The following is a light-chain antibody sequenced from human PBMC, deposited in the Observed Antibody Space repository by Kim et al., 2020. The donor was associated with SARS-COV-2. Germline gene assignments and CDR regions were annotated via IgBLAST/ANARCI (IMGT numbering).Light chain of an antibody. Sequence: PGGTVTITCASSAGADTSDNYPNWFQQKPGQAPRELIYGTSSRHSGTPDRFSGSLLGGKDALTMSGVQTEDEAEYYCMIYYGGSYVFGSGTKVTVL. V-gene: IGLV7-43*01. CDR1: AGADTSDNY. J-gene: IGLJ1*01. CDR2: GTS. CDR3: MIYYGGSYV.